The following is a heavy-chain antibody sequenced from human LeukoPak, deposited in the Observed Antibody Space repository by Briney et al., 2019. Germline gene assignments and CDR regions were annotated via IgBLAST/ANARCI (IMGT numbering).Heavy chain of an antibody. CDR2: IWYDGSNQ. Sequence: PGGSLRLSCAASGFTVSSNYMSWVRQAPGKGLEWVALIWYDGSNQNYADSVKGRFTISRDNSKNTLNLQMNSLRAEDAAVYYCARVSSRCSSTSCSNFYYYYGMDVWGQGTTVTVSS. CDR1: GFTVSSNY. D-gene: IGHD2-2*01. CDR3: ARVSSRCSSTSCSNFYYYYGMDV. V-gene: IGHV3-33*08. J-gene: IGHJ6*02.